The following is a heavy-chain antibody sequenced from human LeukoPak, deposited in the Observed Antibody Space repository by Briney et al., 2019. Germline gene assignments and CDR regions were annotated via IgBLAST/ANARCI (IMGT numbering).Heavy chain of an antibody. D-gene: IGHD3-22*01. CDR3: ARSGSYYDSSGYRYFDY. V-gene: IGHV1-69*05. J-gene: IGHJ4*02. Sequence: SVKASCKASGGTFSSCAISWVRQAPGQGLEWMGRIIPIFGTANYAQKFQGRVTITTDESTSTAYMELSSLRSEDTAVYYCARSGSYYDSSGYRYFDYWGQGTLVTVSS. CDR2: IIPIFGTA. CDR1: GGTFSSCA.